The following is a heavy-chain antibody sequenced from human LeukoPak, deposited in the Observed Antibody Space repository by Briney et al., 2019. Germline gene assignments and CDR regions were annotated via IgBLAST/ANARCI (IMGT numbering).Heavy chain of an antibody. D-gene: IGHD5-12*01. CDR2: ISGSRGNT. J-gene: IGHJ4*02. V-gene: IGHV3-23*01. CDR3: AKAPAISANYYFDY. CDR1: GFTFSSYA. Sequence: GGSLRLSCAASGFTFSSYAMSWVRQAPGKGLELVSTISGSRGNTYYADSVKGRFTISRDNSNNTLFLQMNSLRAEDTAVYYCAKAPAISANYYFDYWGQGTLVTVSS.